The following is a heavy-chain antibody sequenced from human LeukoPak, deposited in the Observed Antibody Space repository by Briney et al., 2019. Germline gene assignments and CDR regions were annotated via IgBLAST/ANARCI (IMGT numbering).Heavy chain of an antibody. J-gene: IGHJ3*01. CDR1: GFTPSGSA. V-gene: IGHV3-73*01. CDR3: TRHGRGSLNVFDV. CDR2: IRTEANSFAT. Sequence: GGSLRLSCAASGFTPSGSAMHWVRQASGKGLERVGRIRTEANSFATAYAASVEGRFTISRDDSQNTAYLQMNSLKTEDTAVHYCTRHGRGSLNVFDVWGQGTMVTVSS. D-gene: IGHD1-26*01.